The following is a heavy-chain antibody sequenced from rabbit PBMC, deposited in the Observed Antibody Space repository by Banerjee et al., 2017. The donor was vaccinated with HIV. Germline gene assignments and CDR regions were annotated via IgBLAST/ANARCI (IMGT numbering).Heavy chain of an antibody. CDR3: ARAYNSGWGGYFNL. Sequence: QEQLVESGGGLVQPGGSLKLSCKASGFDFSDQYMTWVRQAPGKGLEWIASVDTGDGTTYYASWVNGRFTVSLDNAQNTVFLQMTSLTPADTATYFCARAYNSGWGGYFNLWGQGTLVTVS. D-gene: IGHD4-1*01. CDR2: VDTGDGTT. V-gene: IGHV1S47*01. CDR1: GFDFSDQY. J-gene: IGHJ4*01.